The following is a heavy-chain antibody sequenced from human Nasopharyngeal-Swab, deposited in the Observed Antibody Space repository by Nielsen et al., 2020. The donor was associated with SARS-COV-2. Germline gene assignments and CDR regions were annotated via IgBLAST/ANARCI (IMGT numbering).Heavy chain of an antibody. J-gene: IGHJ4*02. V-gene: IGHV3-15*01. D-gene: IGHD1-14*01. Sequence: GESLKISCAASGFTFTNDWMGWVRQAPGKGLEWVGRIKSKSDGGTTDYAAPVKGSFSISRGDSRNTIYVQMNTLQTEDTAVYYCTTDRGITERPLFDFWGQGTLVTVSS. CDR2: IKSKSDGGTT. CDR3: TTDRGITERPLFDF. CDR1: GFTFTNDW.